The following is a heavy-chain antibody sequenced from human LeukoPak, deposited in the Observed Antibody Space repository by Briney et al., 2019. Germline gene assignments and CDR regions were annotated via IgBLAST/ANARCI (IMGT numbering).Heavy chain of an antibody. D-gene: IGHD3-10*01. V-gene: IGHV3-7*01. CDR3: TREHWFGELGS. CDR2: IKEDGTET. CDR1: GFPFSSDY. Sequence: GGSLRLSCAASGFPFSSDYMSWVRQAPGKGLEWVANIKEDGTETHYVDSVRGRLTVSRDNARNSLFLQMNSLRVEDTALYYCTREHWFGELGSWGQGTLVTVSS. J-gene: IGHJ4*02.